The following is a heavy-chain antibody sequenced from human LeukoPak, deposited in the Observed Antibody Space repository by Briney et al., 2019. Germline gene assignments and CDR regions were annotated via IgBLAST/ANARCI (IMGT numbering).Heavy chain of an antibody. V-gene: IGHV4-39*07. Sequence: SETLSLTCTVSGGSISSSSYYWGWIRQPPGKGLEWIGGIYYSGSTYYNPSLKSRVTISVDTSKNQFSLKLSSVTAADTAVYYCARDRRGGNPIVVVITEFYFDYWGQGTLVTVSS. D-gene: IGHD3-22*01. CDR2: IYYSGST. CDR3: ARDRRGGNPIVVVITEFYFDY. J-gene: IGHJ4*02. CDR1: GGSISSSSYY.